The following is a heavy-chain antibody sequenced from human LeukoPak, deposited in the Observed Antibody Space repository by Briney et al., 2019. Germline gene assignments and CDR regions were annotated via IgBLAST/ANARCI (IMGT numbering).Heavy chain of an antibody. CDR1: GFTIGDYG. Sequence: PGGSLRLSCGASGFTIGDYGMAWVRQAPGKGLEWVSAINWDGGSTGYADCVKGRFTISRDNAKKSLYLQMNSLRAEDTAFYYCARGYGDYLYWGQGTLVTVSS. CDR3: ARGYGDYLY. V-gene: IGHV3-20*04. D-gene: IGHD4-17*01. J-gene: IGHJ4*02. CDR2: INWDGGST.